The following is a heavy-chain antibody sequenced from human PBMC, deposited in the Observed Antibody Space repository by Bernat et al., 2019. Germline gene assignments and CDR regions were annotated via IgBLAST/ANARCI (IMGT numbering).Heavy chain of an antibody. Sequence: EVHLVESGGGLVQPGGSLRLSCAASGFTFSDYWMHWVRQAPGKGLVWVSRISPDGSDISYADSVKGRFTISRDNAKNTLYLQLNSLRAEDTALYYCASLVGSSSSSGGFDYWGQGTLVTVSS. V-gene: IGHV3-74*01. CDR2: ISPDGSDI. J-gene: IGHJ4*02. D-gene: IGHD6-6*01. CDR3: ASLVGSSSSSGGFDY. CDR1: GFTFSDYW.